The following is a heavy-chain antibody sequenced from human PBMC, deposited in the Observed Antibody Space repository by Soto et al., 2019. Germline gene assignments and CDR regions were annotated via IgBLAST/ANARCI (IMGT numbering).Heavy chain of an antibody. CDR3: ARPYDRSSWYAGAFDI. D-gene: IGHD6-13*01. V-gene: IGHV4-39*01. J-gene: IGHJ3*02. CDR2: IYYSGST. CDR1: GGSISSSSYY. Sequence: SETLSLTCTVSGGSISSSSYYWGWIRQPPGKGLEWIGSIYYSGSTYYNPSLKSRVTISVDTSKNQFSLKLSSVTAADTAVYYCARPYDRSSWYAGAFDIWGQGTMVTVSS.